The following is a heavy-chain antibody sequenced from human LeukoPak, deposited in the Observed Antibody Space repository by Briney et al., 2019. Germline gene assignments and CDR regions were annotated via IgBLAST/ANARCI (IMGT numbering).Heavy chain of an antibody. CDR3: ARGRGYSYGSPYYFDY. CDR2: IYYSGST. J-gene: IGHJ4*02. V-gene: IGHV4-31*03. Sequence: SQTLSLTCTVSGGSISSGGYYWSWIRQHPGKGLEWIGYIYYSGSTYYSPSLKSRVTISVDTSKNQFSLKLSSVTAADTAVYYCARGRGYSYGSPYYFDYRGQGTLVTVSS. D-gene: IGHD5-18*01. CDR1: GGSISSGGYY.